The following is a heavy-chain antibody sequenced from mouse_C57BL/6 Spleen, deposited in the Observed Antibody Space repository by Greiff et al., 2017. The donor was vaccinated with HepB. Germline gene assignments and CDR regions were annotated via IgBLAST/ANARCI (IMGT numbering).Heavy chain of an antibody. J-gene: IGHJ2*01. CDR3: VGTRGFFDY. CDR1: GFSFNTYA. Sequence: EVNVVESGGGLVQPKGSLKLSCAASGFSFNTYAMNWVRQAPGKGLEWVARIRSKSNNYATYYADSVKDRFTISRDDSESMLYLQMNNLKTEDSAMYYCVGTRGFFDYWGQGTTLTVSS. CDR2: IRSKSNNYAT. D-gene: IGHD3-3*01. V-gene: IGHV10-1*01.